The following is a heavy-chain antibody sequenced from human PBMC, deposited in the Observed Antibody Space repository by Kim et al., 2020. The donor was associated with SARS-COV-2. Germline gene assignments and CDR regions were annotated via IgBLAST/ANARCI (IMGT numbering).Heavy chain of an antibody. CDR3: ARERAGYSSSWYYYYYGMDV. J-gene: IGHJ6*02. D-gene: IGHD6-13*01. CDR2: INHSGST. Sequence: SETLSLTCAVYGGSFSGYYWSWIRQPPGKGLEWIGEINHSGSTNYNPSLKSRVTISVDTSKNQFSLKLSSVTAADTAVYYCARERAGYSSSWYYYYYGMDVWGQGTTVTVSS. CDR1: GGSFSGYY. V-gene: IGHV4-34*01.